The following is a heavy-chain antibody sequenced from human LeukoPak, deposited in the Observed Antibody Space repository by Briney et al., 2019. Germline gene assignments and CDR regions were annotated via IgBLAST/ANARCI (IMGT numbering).Heavy chain of an antibody. V-gene: IGHV1-2*02. CDR1: GYTFTNYW. J-gene: IGHJ4*02. CDR2: INPNSGGT. Sequence: GESLQISSQASGYTFTNYWIGWVRQAPGQGLEWMGWINPNSGGTNYAQKFQGRVTMTRDTSISTAYMELSRLRSDDTAVYYCARVNTGCYYIDAYWDQESPVTVSS. CDR3: ARVNTGCYYIDAY. D-gene: IGHD1-26*01.